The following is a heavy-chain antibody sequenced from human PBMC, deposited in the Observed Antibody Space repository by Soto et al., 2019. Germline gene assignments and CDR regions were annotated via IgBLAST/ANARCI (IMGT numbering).Heavy chain of an antibody. CDR2: INAGNGNT. Sequence: ASVKVSCKASGYTFTSYAMHWVRQAPGQRLEWMGWINAGNGNTKYSQKFQGRVTITRDTSASTAYMELSSLRSEDTAVYYCARDYSSSWEGGAGRYWGQGTLVTVSS. CDR3: ARDYSSSWEGGAGRY. CDR1: GYTFTSYA. V-gene: IGHV1-3*01. D-gene: IGHD6-13*01. J-gene: IGHJ4*02.